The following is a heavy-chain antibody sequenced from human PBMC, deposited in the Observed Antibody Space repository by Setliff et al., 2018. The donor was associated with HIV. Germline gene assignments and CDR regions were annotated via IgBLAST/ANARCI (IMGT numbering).Heavy chain of an antibody. J-gene: IGHJ3*02. D-gene: IGHD6-6*01. CDR2: ISSNSYNR. V-gene: IGHV3-48*01. Sequence: PGGSLRLSCAASGFTFSSYSMNWVRQAPGKGLEWVSYISSNSYNRYYADSVKGRFTISRDNAKNSLYLQMNSLRAEDTAVYYWARAWVFDSSSNDAFDIWGQGTMVTVSS. CDR3: ARAWVFDSSSNDAFDI. CDR1: GFTFSSYS.